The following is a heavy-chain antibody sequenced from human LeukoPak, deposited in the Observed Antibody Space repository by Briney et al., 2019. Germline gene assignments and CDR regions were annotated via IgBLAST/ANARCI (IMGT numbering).Heavy chain of an antibody. CDR1: GYSISTSYY. D-gene: IGHD4-17*01. V-gene: IGHV4-38-2*02. J-gene: IGHJ4*02. Sequence: SETLSLTCTVSGYSISTSYYWGWLRPPPGKGLEWIGSIYHSGNTYYNPSLKSRVTISVDTSKNQFYLNLNSVTAADTAVYYCARAGYGDSDFDYWGQGTLVTVSS. CDR3: ARAGYGDSDFDY. CDR2: IYHSGNT.